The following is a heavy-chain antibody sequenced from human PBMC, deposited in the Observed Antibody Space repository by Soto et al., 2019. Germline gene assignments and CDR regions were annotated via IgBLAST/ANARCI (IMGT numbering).Heavy chain of an antibody. CDR1: GFTFGGYW. V-gene: IGHV3-7*01. CDR3: ARDTVLMVYAYFDY. Sequence: GGSMRLSCAASGFTFGGYWMSWVRQAPGKGLEWVANIKQDGSEKYYVDSVKGRFTISRDNAKNSLYLQMNSLRAEDTAVYYCARDTVLMVYAYFDYWGQGTLVTVSS. D-gene: IGHD2-8*01. J-gene: IGHJ4*02. CDR2: IKQDGSEK.